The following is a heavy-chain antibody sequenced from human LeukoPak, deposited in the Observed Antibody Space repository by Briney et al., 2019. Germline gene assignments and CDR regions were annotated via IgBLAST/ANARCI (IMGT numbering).Heavy chain of an antibody. V-gene: IGHV1-18*01. J-gene: IGHJ4*02. CDR2: ISAYNGNT. D-gene: IGHD7-27*01. CDR1: GYTFTSYG. CDR3: ARDPLDLGPPYYFDY. Sequence: GASVKVSCKASGYTFTSYGISWVRQAPGQGLEWMGWISAYNGNTNYAQKLQGRVTMTTDTSTSTAYMELRSLRSDDTAVYYCARDPLDLGPPYYFDYWGQGTLVTVSS.